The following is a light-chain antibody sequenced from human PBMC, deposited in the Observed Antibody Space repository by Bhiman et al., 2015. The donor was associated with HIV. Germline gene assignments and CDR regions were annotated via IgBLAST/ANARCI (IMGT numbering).Light chain of an antibody. CDR2: YDD. CDR1: SSNIGKNP. Sequence: QLVLTQPPSVSEVPRQRVTISCSGSSSNIGKNPVNWFQQVPGKAPKLLIYYDDLLSSGVSDRFSASKAGTSASLAISGLQSEDEADYYCSAWDDSLNGVVFGGGTKVTVL. CDR3: SAWDDSLNGVV. V-gene: IGLV1-36*01. J-gene: IGLJ2*01.